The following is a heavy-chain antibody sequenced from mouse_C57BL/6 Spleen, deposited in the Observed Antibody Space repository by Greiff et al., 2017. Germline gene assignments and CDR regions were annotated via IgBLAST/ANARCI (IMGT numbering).Heavy chain of an antibody. CDR2: IYPGDGDA. J-gene: IGHJ2*01. V-gene: IGHV1-80*01. Sequence: VQLQQSGAELVKPGASVKISCKASGYAFSSYWMTWVKQRPGKGLEWIGQIYPGDGDANYNGKFKGKATLTADKSSSTAYMQLSSLTSEDSAVYFCARDWGGYWGQGTTLTVSS. CDR1: GYAFSSYW. CDR3: ARDWGGY.